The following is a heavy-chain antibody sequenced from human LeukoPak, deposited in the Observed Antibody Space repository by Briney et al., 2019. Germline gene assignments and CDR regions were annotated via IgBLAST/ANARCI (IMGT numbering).Heavy chain of an antibody. J-gene: IGHJ4*02. D-gene: IGHD3-22*01. CDR1: GYTFADYY. CDR2: INPNSGGT. Sequence: GASVKVSCKASGYTFADYYIHWVRQAPGQGLEWIGWINPNSGGTNYAQKFQGRVAMTRDTSTSIVYMELSRLTSDDTAVHYCARGRRDSSGYYSYWGQGTLVTVSS. V-gene: IGHV1-2*02. CDR3: ARGRRDSSGYYSY.